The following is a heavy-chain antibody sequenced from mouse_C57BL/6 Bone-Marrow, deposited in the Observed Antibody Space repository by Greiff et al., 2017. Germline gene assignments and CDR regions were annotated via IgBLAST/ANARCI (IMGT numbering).Heavy chain of an antibody. CDR1: GFTFSSYG. V-gene: IGHV5-6*02. CDR3: ARHRGYGSSFAY. Sequence: EVKLVESGGDLVKPGGSLKLSCAASGFTFSSYGMSWVRQTPDKRLEWVATISSGGSYTYYPDSVKGRFTISRDNAKNTLYLQMSSLKSEYTAMYYCARHRGYGSSFAYWGQGTLVTVSA. D-gene: IGHD1-1*01. J-gene: IGHJ3*01. CDR2: ISSGGSYT.